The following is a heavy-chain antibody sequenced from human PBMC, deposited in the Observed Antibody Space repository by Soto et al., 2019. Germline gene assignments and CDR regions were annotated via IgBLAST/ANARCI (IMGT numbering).Heavy chain of an antibody. J-gene: IGHJ4*02. D-gene: IGHD7-27*01. V-gene: IGHV4-59*01. CDR3: ARRWGTYFDY. CDR1: GGSISSYY. Sequence: QVQLQESGPGLVKPSETLSLTCTVSGGSISSYYWSWIRQPPGKGLEWIGYIYYSGSTNYNPSLQSRVTISVDTSKTQFSLQLSSVTAADTAVYYCARRWGTYFDYWGQGTLGTVSS. CDR2: IYYSGST.